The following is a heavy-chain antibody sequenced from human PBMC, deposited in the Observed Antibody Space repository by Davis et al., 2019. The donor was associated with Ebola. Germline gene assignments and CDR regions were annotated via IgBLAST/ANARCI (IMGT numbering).Heavy chain of an antibody. Sequence: PGGSLRLSCAASGFTFSSYAMHWVRQAPGKGLEWVAVISYDGSNKYYADSVKGRFTISRDNSKNTLYLQMNSLRAEDTAVYYCANEAVGQWLSYYFDYWGQGTLVTVSS. V-gene: IGHV3-30*18. CDR1: GFTFSSYA. J-gene: IGHJ4*02. D-gene: IGHD5-12*01. CDR2: ISYDGSNK. CDR3: ANEAVGQWLSYYFDY.